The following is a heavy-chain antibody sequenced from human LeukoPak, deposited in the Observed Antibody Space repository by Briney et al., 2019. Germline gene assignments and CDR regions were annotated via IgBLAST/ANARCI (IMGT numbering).Heavy chain of an antibody. J-gene: IGHJ4*02. D-gene: IGHD3-10*01. CDR1: GFTFSNYW. V-gene: IGHV3-74*01. CDR3: LLGSGSYYGSH. CDR2: INSDGSST. Sequence: GGSLRLSCAASGFTFSNYWMHWVREAPGKGLVWVSRINSDGSSTTSADSVKGRFTISRDNAKNTLYLQMNSLRAEDTAVYYCLLGSGSYYGSHWGQGTLVTVSS.